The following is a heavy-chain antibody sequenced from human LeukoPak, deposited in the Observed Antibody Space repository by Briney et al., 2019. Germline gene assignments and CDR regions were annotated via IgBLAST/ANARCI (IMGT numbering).Heavy chain of an antibody. CDR3: ATYQTGSYYDFWSGFRTNWFDP. J-gene: IGHJ5*02. CDR1: GGTFSSYA. CDR2: IIPIFGTA. V-gene: IGHV1-69*05. D-gene: IGHD3-3*01. Sequence: ASVKVSCKASGGTFSSYAISWVRQAPGQGLEWMGGIIPIFGTANYAQKFQGRVTITTDESTSTAYMELSSLRSEDTAVYYCATYQTGSYYDFWSGFRTNWFDPWGQGTLVTVSS.